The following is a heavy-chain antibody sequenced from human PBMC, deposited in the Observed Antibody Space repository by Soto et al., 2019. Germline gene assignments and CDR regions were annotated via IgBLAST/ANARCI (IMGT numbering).Heavy chain of an antibody. CDR1: GYTFTAYY. V-gene: IGHV1-2*02. J-gene: IGHJ6*02. D-gene: IGHD3-10*01. Sequence: QVQLVQSGAEVKEPGDSVRVSCEASGYTFTAYYIHWVRQVPGQGLEWMGWINPKFGDPTYAQDFQGRVTMTSDMSISTVYMELSRLTSDDTAIYYCARNMDYYYGPGSGNGHGVWGQGTTVTVFS. CDR3: ARNMDYYYGPGSGNGHGV. CDR2: INPKFGDP.